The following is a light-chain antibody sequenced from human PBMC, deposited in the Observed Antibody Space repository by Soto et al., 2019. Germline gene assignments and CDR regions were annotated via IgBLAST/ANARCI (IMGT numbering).Light chain of an antibody. V-gene: IGLV1-40*01. J-gene: IGLJ1*01. CDR2: GNT. CDR1: SSNIGANSD. Sequence: QSVLTQPPSVSGAPGQRVTISCTGSSSNIGANSDVHWYQQLTGAAPKLLIYGNTNRPSGVSDRFSASKSGTSASLAITGLQAEDEADYYCQSYDNSLSGFYVFGNGTKVTVL. CDR3: QSYDNSLSGFYV.